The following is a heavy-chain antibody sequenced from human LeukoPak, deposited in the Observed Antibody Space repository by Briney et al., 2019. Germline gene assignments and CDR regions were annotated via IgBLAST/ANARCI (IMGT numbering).Heavy chain of an antibody. CDR1: GGSFSGYY. D-gene: IGHD5-24*01. CDR3: ARSSGMATTSFDY. Sequence: SETLSLTCAVYGGSFSGYYWSWIRQPPGKGLEWIGEINHSGSTNYNPSLKSRVTISVDTSKNQFSLKLSSVTAADTAVYYCARSSGMATTSFDYWGQGTLVTVSS. V-gene: IGHV4-34*01. J-gene: IGHJ4*02. CDR2: INHSGST.